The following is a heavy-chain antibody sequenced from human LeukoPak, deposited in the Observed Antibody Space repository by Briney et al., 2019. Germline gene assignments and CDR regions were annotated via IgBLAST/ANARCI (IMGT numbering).Heavy chain of an antibody. CDR2: IYYSGSA. Sequence: SETLSLTCNVSGGSISSGDHYWSWIRQPPGQGLEWIGYIYYSGSAYYNPSLKSRAAISLDTSMNQFSLNLSSVTAADAAVYFCARTTYYYYAMDVWGQGTTVTDSS. D-gene: IGHD1-1*01. CDR3: ARTTYYYYAMDV. V-gene: IGHV4-30-4*08. J-gene: IGHJ6*02. CDR1: GGSISSGDHY.